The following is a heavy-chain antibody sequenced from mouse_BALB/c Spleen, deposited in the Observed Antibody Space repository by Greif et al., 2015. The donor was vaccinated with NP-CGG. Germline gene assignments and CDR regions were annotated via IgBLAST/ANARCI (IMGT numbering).Heavy chain of an antibody. J-gene: IGHJ4*01. Sequence: VQVVESGPGLVAPSQSLSFTCTVPGFSLTSYGVHWVRQPPGKGLEWLGVIWAGGSTKYNSALMSRLSISKDNSKSQVFLKMNSLQTDDTAMYYCAREDGNYVGAMDYWGQGTSVTVSS. CDR2: IWAGGST. CDR3: AREDGNYVGAMDY. D-gene: IGHD2-1*01. CDR1: GFSLTSYG. V-gene: IGHV2-9*02.